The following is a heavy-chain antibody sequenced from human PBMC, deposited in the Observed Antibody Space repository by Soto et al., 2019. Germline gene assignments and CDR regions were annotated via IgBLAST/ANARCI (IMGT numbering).Heavy chain of an antibody. J-gene: IGHJ4*02. V-gene: IGHV3-15*01. CDR3: TTDDPINKY. Sequence: PGGSLRLSCAASGFTFGNAWMSWVRQAPGKGLEWVGRIKSKINGETTDYAAPVKGRFTISRDDSKSMMFLQMNSLKTEDTAVYYCTTDDPINKYWGQGILVTVSS. CDR1: GFTFGNAW. CDR2: IKSKINGETT.